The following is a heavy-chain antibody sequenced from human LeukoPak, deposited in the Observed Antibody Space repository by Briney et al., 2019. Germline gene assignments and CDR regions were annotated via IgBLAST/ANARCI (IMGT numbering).Heavy chain of an antibody. CDR2: ITPNSGGT. V-gene: IGHV1-2*02. CDR1: GDTFTGYY. D-gene: IGHD6-13*01. CDR3: ARSPHQQRVDY. J-gene: IGHJ4*02. Sequence: ASVKVSCKASGDTFTGYYMHSVRQAPGHGLEWRGWITPNSGGTNYAQKFQGRVTMTRDTSISTPHMELSRLRCEATAAYYSARSPHQQRVDYWGKGTLVTVSS.